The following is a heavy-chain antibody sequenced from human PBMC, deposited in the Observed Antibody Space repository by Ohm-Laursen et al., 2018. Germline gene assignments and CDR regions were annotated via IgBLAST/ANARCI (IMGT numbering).Heavy chain of an antibody. CDR1: GFIFSSYG. Sequence: SLRLSCAASGFIFSSYGMHWVRQAPGKGLEWVAVISYDGSNKYYADSVKGRFTISRDNSKNTLYLQMNSLRAEDTAVYYCARPAGGAFDIWGQGTIVTVSS. CDR3: ARPAGGAFDI. V-gene: IGHV3-30*03. D-gene: IGHD4-23*01. J-gene: IGHJ3*02. CDR2: ISYDGSNK.